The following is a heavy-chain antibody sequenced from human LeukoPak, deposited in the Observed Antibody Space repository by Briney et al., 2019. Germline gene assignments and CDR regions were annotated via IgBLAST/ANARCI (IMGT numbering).Heavy chain of an antibody. CDR3: ARDAHYYDSRPPDY. Sequence: GGSLRLSCAASGFTFSDYYMSWIRQAPGKGLEWVSYISSSGSTIYYADSVKGRFTISRDNAKNSLYLQMNSLRAEDTAVYYCARDAHYYDSRPPDYWGQGTLVTVSS. D-gene: IGHD3-22*01. CDR1: GFTFSDYY. J-gene: IGHJ4*02. V-gene: IGHV3-11*01. CDR2: ISSSGSTI.